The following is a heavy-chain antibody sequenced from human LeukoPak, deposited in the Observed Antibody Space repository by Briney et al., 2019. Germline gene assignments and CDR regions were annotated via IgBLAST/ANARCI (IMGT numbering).Heavy chain of an antibody. J-gene: IGHJ6*02. CDR3: ARHGMTTVCFYGMDV. CDR1: AFTFTNSW. Sequence: GETLQISCQGTAFTFTNSWIGCVRQVPGKGLQWMWIIYPGDYDTPYSPSFQAQVTISVDKSISTAYLQWSSLKASDTAMYDCARHGMTTVCFYGMDVWGQGTTVTVSS. V-gene: IGHV5-51*01. CDR2: IYPGDYDT. D-gene: IGHD4-17*01.